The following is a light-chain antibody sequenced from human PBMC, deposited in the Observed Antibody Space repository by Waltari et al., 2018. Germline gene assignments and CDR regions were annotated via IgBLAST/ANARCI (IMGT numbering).Light chain of an antibody. V-gene: IGLV3-1*01. CDR1: GLGEQF. CDR2: QDD. CDR3: QAWDSNTGF. Sequence: SYDLTQPPSVSVSPGQTARLTCSGRGLGEQFACWYQQRPGQSPVLLIYQDDKRPSGIPERFSGSNSGNTATLTIRGTQPMDEADYYCQAWDSNTGFFGGGTKLTVL. J-gene: IGLJ2*01.